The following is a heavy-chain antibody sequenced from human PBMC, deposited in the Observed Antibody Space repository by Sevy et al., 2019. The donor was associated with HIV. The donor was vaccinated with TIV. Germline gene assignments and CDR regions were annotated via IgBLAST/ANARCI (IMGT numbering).Heavy chain of an antibody. Sequence: GESLKISCAASGFTFSDHYMDWVRQAPGKGLEWVGRTRNKANSYTTEYAASVKGRFTISRDDSKNSLYLQMNSLKTEDTAVYYCARVPVSGSYYPYYYYYGMDVWGQGTTVTVSS. CDR1: GFTFSDHY. V-gene: IGHV3-72*01. D-gene: IGHD1-26*01. CDR3: ARVPVSGSYYPYYYYYGMDV. CDR2: TRNKANSYTT. J-gene: IGHJ6*02.